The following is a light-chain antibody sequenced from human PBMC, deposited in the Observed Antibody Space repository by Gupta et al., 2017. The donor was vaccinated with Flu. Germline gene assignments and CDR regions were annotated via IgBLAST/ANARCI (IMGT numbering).Light chain of an antibody. CDR2: LNSDGIH. J-gene: IGLJ3*02. V-gene: IGLV4-69*01. Sequence: QPVLTQSPSASASLGASVKPTCTLSSGHSSSAIAWHQQQPEKGPRYLMKLNSDGIHSKGGGIPDLFSGSSSGAERYLTIASLQSEDEADYYCQTWGTGNWVFGGGTKLTVL. CDR3: QTWGTGNWV. CDR1: SGHSSSA.